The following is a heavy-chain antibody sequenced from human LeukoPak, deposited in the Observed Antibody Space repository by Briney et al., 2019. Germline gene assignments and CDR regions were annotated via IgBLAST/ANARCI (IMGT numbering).Heavy chain of an antibody. D-gene: IGHD3-10*01. V-gene: IGHV4-34*01. CDR2: INHSGSA. Sequence: SETLSLTCTVSGSSFSIYYCSWIRQPPGKGLEWIGEINHSGSANYNPSLKSRVTIFLDTSKNQFSLNLSSVTAADTAVYYCARRPRGVIIKTWFDSWGQGTPVTVSS. CDR3: ARRPRGVIIKTWFDS. J-gene: IGHJ5*01. CDR1: GSSFSIYY.